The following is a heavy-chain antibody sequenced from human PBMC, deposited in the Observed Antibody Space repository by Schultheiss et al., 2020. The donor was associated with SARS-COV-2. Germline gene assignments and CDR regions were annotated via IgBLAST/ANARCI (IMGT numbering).Heavy chain of an antibody. CDR1: GFTFDDNS. Sequence: GGSLRLSCVVSGFTFDDNSMSWVRQAPGKGLEWVGCIRSKTYGGTTEYAASVKGRFSISRDDSKSIAYLQMNSLKTEDTAVYYCTRERHATGYLGRVPHDPRVKYQYHYMDVWGTGTAVTVSS. J-gene: IGHJ6*03. V-gene: IGHV3-49*04. CDR3: TRERHATGYLGRVPHDPRVKYQYHYMDV. D-gene: IGHD2-15*01. CDR2: IRSKTYGGTT.